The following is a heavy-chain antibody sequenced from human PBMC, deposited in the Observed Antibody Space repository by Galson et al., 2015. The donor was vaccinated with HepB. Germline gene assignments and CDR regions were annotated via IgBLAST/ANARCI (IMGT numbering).Heavy chain of an antibody. J-gene: IGHJ3*01. V-gene: IGHV4-61*02. D-gene: IGHD1-1*01. CDR1: GASMNIGNNY. CDR3: ARGARRTSVFPQAFDV. CDR2: IYLSGAT. Sequence: TLSLTCFLSGASMNIGNNYWNWLRQSAGQGPEWIGRIYLSGATYCSPSFRSRAVMSIDTTYEHFSLQLTSVTAADTAVYYCARGARRTSVFPQAFDVWGPGISVTVTS.